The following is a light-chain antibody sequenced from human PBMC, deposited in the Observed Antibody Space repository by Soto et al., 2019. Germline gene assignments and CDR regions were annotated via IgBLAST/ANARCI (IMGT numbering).Light chain of an antibody. CDR1: QSVRSS. V-gene: IGKV3-11*01. CDR2: DAS. CDR3: QQRSSWPWT. Sequence: EILLTQSPATLSLSPGERATLSCRASQSVRSSLAWYQQKPGQAPGLLIYDASNRATGIPGRFSGSGSGTDFTLTISNLEPEDFAVYYCQQRSSWPWTFGQGAKVEIK. J-gene: IGKJ1*01.